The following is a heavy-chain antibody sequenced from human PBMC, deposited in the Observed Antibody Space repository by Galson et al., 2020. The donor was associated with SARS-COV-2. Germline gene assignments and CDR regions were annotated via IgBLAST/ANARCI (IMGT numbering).Heavy chain of an antibody. CDR2: IYQSDTT. V-gene: IGHV4-31*03. D-gene: IGHD3-10*01. CDR1: GASISGGDYY. J-gene: IGHJ4*02. Sequence: SETLSLTCTVSGASISGGDYYWSWIRQLPGKGLEWIGFIYQSDTTYYNPSLQSRVTISGDTSKNEFSLKLSSVTAADTAVYYCARGGAGWSYLIDYWGQGTLVTVSS. CDR3: ARGGAGWSYLIDY.